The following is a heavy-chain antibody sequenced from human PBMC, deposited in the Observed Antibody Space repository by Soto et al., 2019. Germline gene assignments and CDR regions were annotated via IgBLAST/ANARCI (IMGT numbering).Heavy chain of an antibody. CDR1: GFSFSSYW. CDR3: ARDLGPLGYCSSTSCYGTAFDI. J-gene: IGHJ3*02. CDR2: INSDGSST. D-gene: IGHD2-2*01. Sequence: GGSLTLSCAASGFSFSSYWMHWVRQAPGKGLVWVSRINSDGSSTSYADSVKGRFTISRDNAKNTLYLQMNSLRAEDTAVYYCARDLGPLGYCSSTSCYGTAFDIWGQGTMVTVSS. V-gene: IGHV3-74*01.